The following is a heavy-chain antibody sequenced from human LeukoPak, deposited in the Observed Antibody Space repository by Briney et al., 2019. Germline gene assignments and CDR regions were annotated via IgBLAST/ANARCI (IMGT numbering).Heavy chain of an antibody. CDR3: ARQGYTYYYDSSGYYPFDY. CDR1: GGSISSSSYY. V-gene: IGHV4-39*01. CDR2: IYYSGST. Sequence: SETLSLTCIVSGGSISSSSYYWGWIRQPPGKGLEWIGSIYYSGSTYYNPSLKSRVTISVDTSKNQFSLKLSSETAADTAVYYCARQGYTYYYDSSGYYPFDYWGQGTLVTVSS. J-gene: IGHJ4*02. D-gene: IGHD3-22*01.